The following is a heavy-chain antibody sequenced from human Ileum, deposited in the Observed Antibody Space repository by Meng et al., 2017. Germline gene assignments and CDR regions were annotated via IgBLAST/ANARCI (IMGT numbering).Heavy chain of an antibody. J-gene: IGHJ4*02. CDR2: ITAGNGNT. D-gene: IGHD3-10*01. CDR3: ARDMPYSSGSFDY. CDR1: GFTFVSYA. Sequence: HVQLLQSGAEVKKPGASVKVSCKASGFTFVSYAIYWVRQAPGQGLEWMGWITAGNGNTKYSQKFQGRVTITRDTSASAVYMELSNLKFEDTAVYYCARDMPYSSGSFDYWGQGTLVTVSS. V-gene: IGHV1-3*01.